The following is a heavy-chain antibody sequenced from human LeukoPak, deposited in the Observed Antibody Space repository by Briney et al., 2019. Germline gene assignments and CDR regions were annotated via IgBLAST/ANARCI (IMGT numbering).Heavy chain of an antibody. D-gene: IGHD3-16*01. CDR1: GGSISSGGYY. J-gene: IGHJ4*02. Sequence: SQTLSLTCTVSGGSISSGGYYWSWIRQHPGKGLEWIGYIYYSGGTYYNPSLKSRVTISVDTSKNQFSLKLSSVTAADTAVYYCARDGGRYFDYWGQGTLVTVSS. CDR2: IYYSGGT. V-gene: IGHV4-31*03. CDR3: ARDGGRYFDY.